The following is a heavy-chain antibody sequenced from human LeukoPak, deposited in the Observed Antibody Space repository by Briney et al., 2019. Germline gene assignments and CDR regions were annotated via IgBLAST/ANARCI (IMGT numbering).Heavy chain of an antibody. CDR2: IYNSGST. Sequence: KTSETLSLTCTVSGGSISSYYWSWIRQPPGTGLEGNGNIYNSGSTNYNPSLKSRVTISVDTSKNQYSLKLSSVTATDTAFYYCARGNTWLTSKWGQGTLVIVSS. CDR3: ARGNTWLTSK. J-gene: IGHJ4*02. V-gene: IGHV4-59*08. CDR1: GGSISSYY. D-gene: IGHD3-22*01.